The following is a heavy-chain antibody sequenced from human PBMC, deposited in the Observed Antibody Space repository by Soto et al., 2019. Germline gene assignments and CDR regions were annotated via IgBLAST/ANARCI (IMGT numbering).Heavy chain of an antibody. V-gene: IGHV1-2*04. CDR3: ARKPNNGRAGVYGMDV. Sequence: QVQLVQSGAEAKKPGASLKVSCKASGYTFIDYFIPWVRQAPGRGLEWMGWIDDDSGDTKYAQKLQGSVTMTKDTTITTSYMELSRLRSDDTAMYYCARKPNNGRAGVYGMDVWGQGTTVTVSS. CDR1: GYTFIDYF. CDR2: IDDDSGDT. J-gene: IGHJ6*02. D-gene: IGHD1-26*01.